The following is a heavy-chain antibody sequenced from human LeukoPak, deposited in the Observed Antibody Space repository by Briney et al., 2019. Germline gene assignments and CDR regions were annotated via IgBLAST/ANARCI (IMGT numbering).Heavy chain of an antibody. J-gene: IGHJ4*02. V-gene: IGHV3-30*02. D-gene: IGHD6-6*01. CDR1: GFTFSSYG. CDR2: IRYDGSNK. Sequence: PGGSLRLSCAASGFTFSSYGMHWVRQAPGKGLEWVAFIRYDGSNKYYADSVKGRFTISRDNSKSTLYLQMNSLRAEDTAVYYCAKDYGQLAYQFDYWGQGTLVTVSS. CDR3: AKDYGQLAYQFDY.